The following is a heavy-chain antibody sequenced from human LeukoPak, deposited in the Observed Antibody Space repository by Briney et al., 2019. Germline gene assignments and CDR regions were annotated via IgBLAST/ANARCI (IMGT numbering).Heavy chain of an antibody. CDR3: VKEGSFSHDYYMDG. D-gene: IGHD2/OR15-2a*01. J-gene: IGHJ6*03. Sequence: GGSLRLSCAASGFTFSSDSMSWVRQAPGKGLEWVSAISSSVDSTHYADSLKGQFTISRDNSKNTLYVQMNSLRAADTAVYYCVKEGSFSHDYYMDGQGKGTTVTVS. CDR2: ISSSVDST. CDR1: GFTFSSDS. V-gene: IGHV3-23*01.